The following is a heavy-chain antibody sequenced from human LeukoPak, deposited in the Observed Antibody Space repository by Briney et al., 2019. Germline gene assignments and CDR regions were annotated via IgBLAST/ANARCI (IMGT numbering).Heavy chain of an antibody. D-gene: IGHD3-16*01. Sequence: GGSLRLSCVASGFSFSNYWMTWVRQAPGKGLEWVANIKEDGGEKYYVDSVKGRFTISRDNTKNSLYLQMNSLRVEDTAVYYCGGTNYGGQGPLVTVSP. CDR2: IKEDGGEK. V-gene: IGHV3-7*01. CDR1: GFSFSNYW. J-gene: IGHJ4*02. CDR3: GGTNY.